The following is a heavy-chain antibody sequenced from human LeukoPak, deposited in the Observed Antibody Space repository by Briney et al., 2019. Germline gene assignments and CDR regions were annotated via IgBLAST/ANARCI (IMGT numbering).Heavy chain of an antibody. CDR3: AREGDSSSQLYGFDY. CDR1: GVTFSDYY. D-gene: IGHD6-13*01. CDR2: ISSSGSTI. J-gene: IGHJ4*02. Sequence: GGSLRLSCAASGVTFSDYYMSWIRQAPGKGLEWVSYISSSGSTIYYADSVKGRFTISRDNAKNSLYLQMNSLRAEDTAVYYCAREGDSSSQLYGFDYWGQGTLVTVSS. V-gene: IGHV3-11*01.